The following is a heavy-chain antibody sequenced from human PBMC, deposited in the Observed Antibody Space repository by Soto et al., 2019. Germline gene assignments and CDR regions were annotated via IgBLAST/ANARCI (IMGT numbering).Heavy chain of an antibody. CDR3: ARDRPTSSIRARDYYYAMDV. CDR2: ISTYNGNT. D-gene: IGHD6-6*01. V-gene: IGHV1-18*01. CDR1: GYSFITYG. J-gene: IGHJ6*02. Sequence: QVPLVQSGAEVKKPGASVKVSCKASGYSFITYGISWVRQAPGQGLEWMGWISTYNGNTNYAQKLQGRITMTTDTSTTTGYMELRSLRSDDTAVYYCARDRPTSSIRARDYYYAMDVWGQGTTVTVSS.